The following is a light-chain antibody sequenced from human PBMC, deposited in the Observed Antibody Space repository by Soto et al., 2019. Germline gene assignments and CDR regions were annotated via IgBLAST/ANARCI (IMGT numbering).Light chain of an antibody. Sequence: DLQMTQSPSSVSASVGDRVTITCRASQGINNWLAWYQQKPGKAPKLLIYTTSSLQSVVPSRFSGSGSGTDFTLTISSLQPEDSATYYCLQANSFPLTFGGGTKVEIK. CDR3: LQANSFPLT. V-gene: IGKV1D-12*01. CDR1: QGINNW. CDR2: TTS. J-gene: IGKJ4*01.